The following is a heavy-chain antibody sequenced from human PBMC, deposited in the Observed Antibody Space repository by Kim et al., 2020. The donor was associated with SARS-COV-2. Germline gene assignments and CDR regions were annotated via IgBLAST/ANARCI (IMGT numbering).Heavy chain of an antibody. CDR2: ISYDGSNK. V-gene: IGHV3-30*18. Sequence: GGSLRLSCAASGFTFSSYGMHWVRQAPGKGLEWVAVISYDGSNKYYADSVKGRFTISRDNSKNTLYLQMNSLRAEDTAVYYCAKLVIAAAARGMDVWGQG. D-gene: IGHD6-13*01. CDR1: GFTFSSYG. J-gene: IGHJ6*02. CDR3: AKLVIAAAARGMDV.